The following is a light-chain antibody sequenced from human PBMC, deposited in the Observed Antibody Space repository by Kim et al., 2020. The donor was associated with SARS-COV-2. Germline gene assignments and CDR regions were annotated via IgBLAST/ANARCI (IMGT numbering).Light chain of an antibody. CDR1: SLSSYY. Sequence: ALGQTVRITCQGDSLSSYYASWYQQKPGQDPVIVIYGKNNRPSGIPDRFSGSSSGNTASLTITGAQAEDEADYYCNSRDSSGNHLVFGGGTQLTVL. CDR3: NSRDSSGNHLV. V-gene: IGLV3-19*01. J-gene: IGLJ3*02. CDR2: GKN.